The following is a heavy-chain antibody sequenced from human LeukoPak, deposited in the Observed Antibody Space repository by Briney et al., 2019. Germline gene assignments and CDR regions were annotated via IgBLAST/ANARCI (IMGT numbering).Heavy chain of an antibody. CDR1: GYTFTSYY. J-gene: IGHJ4*02. Sequence: GASVKVSCKASGYTFTSYYMHWVRQAPGQGLEWMGIINPSGGTTNYAQKFQGRVTMTRDTSTSTVYMDLSSLRSEDTAVYYCARDLSHRYYHRTGYAFDYWGQGTLVTVSS. D-gene: IGHD3-22*01. CDR2: INPSGGTT. CDR3: ARDLSHRYYHRTGYAFDY. V-gene: IGHV1-46*01.